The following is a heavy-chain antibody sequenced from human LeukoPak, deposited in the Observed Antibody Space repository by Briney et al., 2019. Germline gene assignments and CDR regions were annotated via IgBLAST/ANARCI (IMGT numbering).Heavy chain of an antibody. Sequence: PSETLSLTCTVSGGSISSHYWSWVRQPPGKGLEWIGYIYYSGSTNYNPSLKSRVTISVDTSKNQFSLKLSSVTAADTAVYYCARVSHYGAKDRYYFDYWGQGTLVTVSS. V-gene: IGHV4-59*11. CDR2: IYYSGST. CDR3: ARVSHYGAKDRYYFDY. D-gene: IGHD4-17*01. CDR1: GGSISSHY. J-gene: IGHJ4*02.